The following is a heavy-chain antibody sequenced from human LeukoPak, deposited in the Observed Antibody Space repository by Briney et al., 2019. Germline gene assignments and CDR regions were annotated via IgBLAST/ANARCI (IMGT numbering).Heavy chain of an antibody. V-gene: IGHV3-64*01. CDR3: ARAFYGDYYYYGMDI. J-gene: IGHJ6*02. CDR2: ISSNGGST. Sequence: TGGSLRLSCAVSGFTFSNYAMHWVRQAPGKGLEHVSAISSNGGSTFYANSVKGRVTISRDNAKNTLYLQMGSLRPEDMAVYYCARAFYGDYYYYGMDIWGQGTTVTVSS. CDR1: GFTFSNYA. D-gene: IGHD4-17*01.